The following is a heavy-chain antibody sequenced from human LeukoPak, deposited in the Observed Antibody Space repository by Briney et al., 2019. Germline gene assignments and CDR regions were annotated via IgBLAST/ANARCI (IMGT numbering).Heavy chain of an antibody. CDR3: AKDYPSAVGASPFEY. Sequence: GGSLRLSCAASGFTFSSSGMHWVRQAPGKGLEWVTFIGYDGSNNYDGSSKYCADSVKGRFTISRDNSKNTLYLQMNSLRPEDTALYYCAKDYPSAVGASPFEYWGQGTLVTVS. D-gene: IGHD1-26*01. V-gene: IGHV3-30*02. CDR2: IGYDGSNNYDGSSK. J-gene: IGHJ4*02. CDR1: GFTFSSSG.